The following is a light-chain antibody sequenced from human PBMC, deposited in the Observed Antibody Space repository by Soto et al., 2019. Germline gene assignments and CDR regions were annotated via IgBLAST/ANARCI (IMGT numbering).Light chain of an antibody. CDR1: SSDVGGYDY. CDR3: ISYTSSNTFYV. J-gene: IGLJ1*01. V-gene: IGLV2-14*01. Sequence: QSALTQPASVSGSPGQSITISCTGTSSDVGGYDYVSWYQQHPGKAPKVMIYEVSNRPSGVSNRFSGSKSGSTASLTISGLQAEDEADYYCISYTSSNTFYVFGTGTKLTVL. CDR2: EVS.